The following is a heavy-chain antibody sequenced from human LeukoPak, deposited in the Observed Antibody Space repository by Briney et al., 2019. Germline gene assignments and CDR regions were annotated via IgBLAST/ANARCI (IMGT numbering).Heavy chain of an antibody. D-gene: IGHD6-13*01. Sequence: GGSLRLSCAASGFTFSSSAMHWVRQAPGKGLEWVAVISYDGSNKYYADSVKGRFTISRDNSKNTLYLQMNSLRAEDTAVYYCARIAAARSGAYDAFDIWGQGTMVTVSS. CDR1: GFTFSSSA. CDR2: ISYDGSNK. CDR3: ARIAAARSGAYDAFDI. J-gene: IGHJ3*02. V-gene: IGHV3-30*04.